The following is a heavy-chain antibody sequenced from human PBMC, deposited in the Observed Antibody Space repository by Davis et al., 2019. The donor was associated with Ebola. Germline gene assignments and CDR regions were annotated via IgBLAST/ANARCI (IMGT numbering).Heavy chain of an antibody. CDR2: INSDGSST. D-gene: IGHD3-9*01. Sequence: HTGGSLRLSCAASGFTFSSYWMHWVRQAPGKGLVWVSRINSDGSSTNYADSVKGRFTISRDNAKNTLYLQMNSLRAEDPAVYYCARPHYDILTGYYDHWGQGTLVTVSS. CDR1: GFTFSSYW. J-gene: IGHJ5*02. CDR3: ARPHYDILTGYYDH. V-gene: IGHV3-74*01.